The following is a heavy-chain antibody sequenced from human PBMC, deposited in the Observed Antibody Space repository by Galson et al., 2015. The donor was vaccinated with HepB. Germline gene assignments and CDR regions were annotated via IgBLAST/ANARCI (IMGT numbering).Heavy chain of an antibody. V-gene: IGHV1-46*01. CDR2: INPSGGST. Sequence: SVKVSCKASGYTFTSYYMHWVRQAPGQGLEWMGIINPSGGSTSYAQKFQGRVTMTRDTSTSTVYMELSSLRSEDTAVYYCARGQLERRFYYGMDVWGQGTTVTVSS. CDR1: GYTFTSYY. D-gene: IGHD1-1*01. J-gene: IGHJ6*02. CDR3: ARGQLERRFYYGMDV.